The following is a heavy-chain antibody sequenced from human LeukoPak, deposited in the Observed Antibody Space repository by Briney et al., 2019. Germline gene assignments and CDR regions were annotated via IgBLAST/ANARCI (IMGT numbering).Heavy chain of an antibody. CDR1: GCTFSSYW. J-gene: IGHJ4*02. D-gene: IGHD4-17*01. V-gene: IGHV3-74*01. CDR3: ARLSVTTWYYFDY. CDR2: INTGGSNT. Sequence: PGGSLRLSCAASGCTFSSYWMHRVRQVPGKGLVWVSHINTGGSNTNYADSVKGRFTISRDNAKNTLYLQMNSLRAEDTAVYYCARLSVTTWYYFDYWGQGTLVTVSS.